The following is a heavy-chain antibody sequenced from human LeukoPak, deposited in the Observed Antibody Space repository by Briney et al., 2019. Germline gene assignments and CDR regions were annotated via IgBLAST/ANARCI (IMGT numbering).Heavy chain of an antibody. J-gene: IGHJ6*03. Sequence: GSLRLSCAASGFTFSSYWMSWVRQAPGKGLEWVANIKQDGSEKYYVDSVKGRFIISRDNAKNSLYLQMNSLRAEDTAVYYCAKGAFGDQVQGYYYMDVWGKGTTVTVSS. CDR1: GFTFSSYW. D-gene: IGHD3-10*01. V-gene: IGHV3-7*01. CDR2: IKQDGSEK. CDR3: AKGAFGDQVQGYYYMDV.